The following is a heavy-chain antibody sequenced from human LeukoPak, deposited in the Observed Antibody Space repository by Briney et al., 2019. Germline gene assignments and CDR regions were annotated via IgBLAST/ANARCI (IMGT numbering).Heavy chain of an antibody. J-gene: IGHJ4*02. CDR3: AREIKEDYFDY. CDR2: IYTSGST. V-gene: IGHV4-4*07. Sequence: PSETLSLTCTVSSVSFSSYYWSWIRQPAGKGLEWIGRIYTSGSTNYNPSLKSRVTMSVDTPKNQFSLKLSSVTAADTAVYYCAREIKEDYFDYWGQGTLVTVSS. CDR1: SVSFSSYY.